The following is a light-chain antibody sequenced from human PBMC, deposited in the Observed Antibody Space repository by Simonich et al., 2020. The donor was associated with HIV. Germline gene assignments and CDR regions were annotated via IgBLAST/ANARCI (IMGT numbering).Light chain of an antibody. V-gene: IGKV3-15*01. J-gene: IGKJ1*01. Sequence: EVVMTQSPATLSVSPGERATLSCRASQSVRSNLAWYQQKPGHAPMLLIYGASTRATGIPARFSGSGSGTELTLTISSLQSEDFAVYYCQQYNNWPRTFGQGTKVEIK. CDR1: QSVRSN. CDR2: GAS. CDR3: QQYNNWPRT.